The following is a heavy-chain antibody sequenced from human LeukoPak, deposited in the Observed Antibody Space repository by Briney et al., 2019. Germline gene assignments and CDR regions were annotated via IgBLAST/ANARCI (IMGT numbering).Heavy chain of an antibody. CDR2: IKQDGSEK. V-gene: IGHV3-7*03. Sequence: GGSLRLSCAASGFIFSRHWMSWVRRAPGKGLEWVANIKQDGSEKYYVDSVKDRFTISRDNAKNSLYPQMNSLRAEDTAVYYCASELLFPFDYWGQGTLVTVSS. D-gene: IGHD2-21*01. CDR3: ASELLFPFDY. J-gene: IGHJ4*02. CDR1: GFIFSRHW.